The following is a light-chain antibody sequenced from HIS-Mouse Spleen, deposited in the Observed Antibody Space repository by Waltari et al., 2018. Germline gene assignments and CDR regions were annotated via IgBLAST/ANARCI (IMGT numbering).Light chain of an antibody. CDR3: AAWDDSLSGPV. V-gene: IGLV1-47*01. CDR2: RNN. CDR1: SSNIGSNY. Sequence: QSVLTQPPSASGTPGQRVTISCSGSSSNIGSNYVYWYQQLPGTAPKLLIYRNNKRPSGVPDRFSGSKSGASASLAISGVRSEDEADNYCAAWDDSLSGPVFGGGTKLTVL. J-gene: IGLJ3*02.